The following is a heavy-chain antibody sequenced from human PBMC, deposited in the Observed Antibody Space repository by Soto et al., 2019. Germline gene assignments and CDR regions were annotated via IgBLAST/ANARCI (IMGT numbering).Heavy chain of an antibody. V-gene: IGHV1-8*01. J-gene: IGHJ6*02. Sequence: GASVKVSCKASGYTLTSYDINWVRQATGQGLEWMGWMNPNSGNTGYAQKFQGRVTMTRNTSISTAYMELSSLRSDDTAVYYCARDRSVRGEDGMDVWGQGTTVTVSS. CDR3: ARDRSVRGEDGMDV. D-gene: IGHD3-10*01. CDR2: MNPNSGNT. CDR1: GYTLTSYD.